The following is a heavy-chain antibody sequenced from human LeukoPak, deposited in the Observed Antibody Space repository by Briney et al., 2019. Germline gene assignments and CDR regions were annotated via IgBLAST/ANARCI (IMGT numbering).Heavy chain of an antibody. CDR3: ARQISDYYYYYIDV. D-gene: IGHD3-10*01. CDR1: GGSISSSNYY. J-gene: IGHJ6*03. CDR2: IYYSGTT. Sequence: PSETLSLICSVSGGSISSSNYYWGRIRQPPGKGLEWIGTIYYSGTTYYNPSLESRVTISEDMSKNQFSLTLRSVTAADTAVYYCARQISDYYYYYIDVWGKGTTVTVSS. V-gene: IGHV4-39*01.